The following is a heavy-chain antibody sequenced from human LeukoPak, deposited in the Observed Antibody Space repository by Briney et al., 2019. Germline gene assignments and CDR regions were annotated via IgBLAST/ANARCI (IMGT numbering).Heavy chain of an antibody. CDR2: ISGGGDST. CDR1: GFTFSSYA. J-gene: IGHJ4*02. Sequence: GGSLRLSCAASGFTFSSYAMSWVRQAPGKGLEWVSVISGGGDSTYYADSVKGRFTISRDNSKNTLYLQMNSLRAEDTAVYYCAKVRYYGSGSYYPPFDYWGQGTLVTVSS. CDR3: AKVRYYGSGSYYPPFDY. V-gene: IGHV3-23*01. D-gene: IGHD3-10*01.